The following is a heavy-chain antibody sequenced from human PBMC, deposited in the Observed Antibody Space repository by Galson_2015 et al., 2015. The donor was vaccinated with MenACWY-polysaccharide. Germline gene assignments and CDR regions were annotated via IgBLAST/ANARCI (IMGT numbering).Heavy chain of an antibody. CDR2: ISSSGSTI. Sequence: SLRLSCAASGFTFSSYEMNWVRQAPGKGLEWVSYISSSGSTIYYADSVKGRFTISRDNAKNSLYLQMNSLRAEDTAVYYCARQIPRRDGVMARRMGFDYWGQGTLVTVSS. CDR1: GFTFSSYE. CDR3: ARQIPRRDGVMARRMGFDY. J-gene: IGHJ4*02. V-gene: IGHV3-48*03. D-gene: IGHD2-21*01.